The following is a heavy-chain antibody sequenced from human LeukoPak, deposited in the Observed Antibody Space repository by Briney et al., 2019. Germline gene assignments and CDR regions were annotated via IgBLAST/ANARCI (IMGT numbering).Heavy chain of an antibody. CDR2: ISSSSSTI. CDR1: GFTFSSYS. CDR3: ARDNGYCSSTSCYAFDY. V-gene: IGHV3-48*01. D-gene: IGHD2-2*03. Sequence: PGGSLRLSCAASGFTFSSYSMNWVRQAPGKGLEWVSYISSSSSTIYYADSVKGRFTISRDNAKNSLYLQMNSLRAEDTAVYYCARDNGYCSSTSCYAFDYWGQGTLVTVS. J-gene: IGHJ4*02.